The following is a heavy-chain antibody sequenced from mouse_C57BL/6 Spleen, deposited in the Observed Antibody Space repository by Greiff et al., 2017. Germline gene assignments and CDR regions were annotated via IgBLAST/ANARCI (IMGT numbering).Heavy chain of an antibody. J-gene: IGHJ2*01. CDR1: GYTFTSYW. D-gene: IGHD2-14*01. Sequence: QVQLQQPGAELVRPGSSVKLSCKASGYTFTSYWMHWVKQRPIQGLEWIGNIDPSDSDTHYNQKFKDKATLTVDKSSSTAYMQLSSLTSEDSAVXYCARRYQYYFDYWGQGTTLTVSS. CDR3: ARRYQYYFDY. V-gene: IGHV1-52*01. CDR2: IDPSDSDT.